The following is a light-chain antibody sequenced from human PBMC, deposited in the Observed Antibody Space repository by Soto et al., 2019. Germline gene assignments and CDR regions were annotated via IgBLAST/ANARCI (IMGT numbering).Light chain of an antibody. CDR3: QHYYSCTYT. J-gene: IGKJ2*01. V-gene: IGKV4-1*01. CDR2: WAS. Sequence: DIVMTQSPDSLAVSLGEMATITCRSSQSVFYSPNNKNYLAWYQQKPGQPPKVLITWASTRESGVPDRFSDRGSWTDFTVAISSLQAVDVAVYSCQHYYSCTYTFGQGTKMEIK. CDR1: QSVFYSPNNKNY.